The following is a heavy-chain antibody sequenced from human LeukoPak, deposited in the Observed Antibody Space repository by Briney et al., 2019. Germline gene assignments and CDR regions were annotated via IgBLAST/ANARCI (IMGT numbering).Heavy chain of an antibody. Sequence: PGGSLRLSCAASGFTFSNYWMHWVRQAPGKGLVWVSRINTDGISTRYADSVKGRFTISRENAKNTLYLQMNSLRAEDTAVYYCGRHRGGGAFDIWGQGTMVTVSS. V-gene: IGHV3-74*01. CDR3: GRHRGGGAFDI. J-gene: IGHJ3*02. D-gene: IGHD3-10*01. CDR1: GFTFSNYW. CDR2: INTDGIST.